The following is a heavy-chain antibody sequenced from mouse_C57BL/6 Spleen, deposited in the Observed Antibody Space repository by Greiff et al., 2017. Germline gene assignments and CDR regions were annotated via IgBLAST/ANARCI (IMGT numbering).Heavy chain of an antibody. Sequence: EVQRVESGGGLVTPGGSLKLSCAASGFTFSSYAMSWVRQTPEKRLEWVATISDGGSYTYYPDNVKGRFTISRDNAKNNLYLQMSHLKSEDTAMYYCARDIITTVVASPFYAMDYWGQGTSVTVSS. D-gene: IGHD1-1*01. CDR1: GFTFSSYA. CDR2: ISDGGSYT. J-gene: IGHJ4*01. V-gene: IGHV5-4*01. CDR3: ARDIITTVVASPFYAMDY.